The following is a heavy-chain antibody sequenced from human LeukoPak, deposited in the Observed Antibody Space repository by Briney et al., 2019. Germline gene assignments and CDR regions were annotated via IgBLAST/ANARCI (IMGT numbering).Heavy chain of an antibody. Sequence: GGSLRLSCAASGFTFSNYWMSWVRQAPGKGLEWVANIKQDGSEKYYLDSVRGRFTISRDNAKNSLYLQMNSLRAEDTAVYYCAREGTNYYYYYMDVWGKGTTVTVSS. CDR1: GFTFSNYW. J-gene: IGHJ6*03. CDR3: AREGTNYYYYYMDV. CDR2: IKQDGSEK. V-gene: IGHV3-7*01.